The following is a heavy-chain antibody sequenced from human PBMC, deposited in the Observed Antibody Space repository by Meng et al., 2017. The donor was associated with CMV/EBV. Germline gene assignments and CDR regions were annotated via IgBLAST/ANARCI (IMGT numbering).Heavy chain of an antibody. V-gene: IGHV3-66*02. CDR2: IYSGGST. D-gene: IGHD6-6*01. CDR1: GFTVSSNY. CDR3: AIQRYSSSSGFDY. J-gene: IGHJ4*02. Sequence: GESLKISCAASGFTVSSNYMSWVRQAPGKGLEWVSVIYSGGSTYYADSVKGRFTISRDNSKNTLYLQMNSLRAEDTAVYYCAIQRYSSSSGFDYWGQGTLVTAPQ.